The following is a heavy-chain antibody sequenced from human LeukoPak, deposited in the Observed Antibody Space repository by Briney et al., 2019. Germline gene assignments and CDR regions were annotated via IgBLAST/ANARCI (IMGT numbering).Heavy chain of an antibody. CDR2: INWNGGST. J-gene: IGHJ4*02. CDR3: ARDMEPNYYGSGAPFDY. V-gene: IGHV3-20*01. Sequence: GGSLRLSCAASGFTFDDYGMGWVRQPPGKGLNWVSGINWNGGSTGYADSVKGRFTISRDNAKNSLYLQMNSLRAEDTALYHCARDMEPNYYGSGAPFDYWGQGTLVTVSS. D-gene: IGHD3-10*01. CDR1: GFTFDDYG.